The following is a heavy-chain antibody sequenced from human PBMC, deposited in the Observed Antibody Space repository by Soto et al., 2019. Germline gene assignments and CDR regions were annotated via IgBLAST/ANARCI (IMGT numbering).Heavy chain of an antibody. CDR3: ARLRGYYYYMDV. D-gene: IGHD3-10*01. V-gene: IGHV3-20*01. Sequence: GGSLRLSCAASGFTFDDYGMSWVRQAPGKGLEWVSGINWNGGSTGYADSVKGRFTISRDNAKNSLYLQMNSLRAEDTALYHCARLRGYYYYMDVWGKGTTVTVSS. J-gene: IGHJ6*03. CDR1: GFTFDDYG. CDR2: INWNGGST.